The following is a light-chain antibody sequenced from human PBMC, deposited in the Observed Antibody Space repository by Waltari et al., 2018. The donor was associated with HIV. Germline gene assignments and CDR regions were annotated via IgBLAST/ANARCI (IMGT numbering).Light chain of an antibody. CDR2: SNH. CDR3: AAWDDSLNGPVV. Sequence: QSVLTQPPSASGTPGQRVTISCSGSNSNIGSNNVHWYQPFPGTAPKLLIYSNHERPSGVPDRFSGSKSGTSASLAISGLQSEDEADYYCAAWDDSLNGPVVFGGGTKLTVL. J-gene: IGLJ3*02. CDR1: NSNIGSNN. V-gene: IGLV1-44*01.